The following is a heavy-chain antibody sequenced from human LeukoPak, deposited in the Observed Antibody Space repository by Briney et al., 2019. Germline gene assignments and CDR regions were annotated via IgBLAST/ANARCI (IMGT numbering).Heavy chain of an antibody. Sequence: GGSLRLSCAASGFTFSSYSMSWVRQAPGKGLEWVSSISSSSSYIYYADSVKGRFTISRDNAKNSLYLQMNSLRAEDTAVYYCARDRTYSSGWSVLESANDYWGQGTLVTVSS. CDR1: GFTFSSYS. V-gene: IGHV3-21*01. J-gene: IGHJ4*02. D-gene: IGHD6-19*01. CDR3: ARDRTYSSGWSVLESANDY. CDR2: ISSSSSYI.